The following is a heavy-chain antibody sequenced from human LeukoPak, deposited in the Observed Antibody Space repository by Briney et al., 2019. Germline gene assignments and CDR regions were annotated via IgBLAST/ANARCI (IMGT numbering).Heavy chain of an antibody. V-gene: IGHV3-74*01. Sequence: GGSLRLSCAASGFTSSRYWMHWVRQAPGKGLVWVSRINSEGSSTSYADSVKGRFTISRDNAKNSLYLQMNSVRAEDTAVYYCARGTSAGDYWGQGALVTVSS. CDR3: ARGTSAGDY. CDR2: INSEGSST. J-gene: IGHJ4*02. CDR1: GFTSSRYW.